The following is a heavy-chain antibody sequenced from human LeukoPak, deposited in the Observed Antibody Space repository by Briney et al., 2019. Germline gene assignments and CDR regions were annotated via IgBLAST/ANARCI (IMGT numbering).Heavy chain of an antibody. V-gene: IGHV4-30-4*01. J-gene: IGHJ4*02. CDR1: GGSISSGDYF. Sequence: PSETLSLTCSVSGGSISSGDYFWTWIRQPPGKGLEYIGYIYYSGTTYYNPSLKSRITMSVDMSANQFSLRLTSVSAADTAVYYCTRAYWIGFHFDSWGQGILVSVSS. CDR2: IYYSGTT. D-gene: IGHD3-3*01. CDR3: TRAYWIGFHFDS.